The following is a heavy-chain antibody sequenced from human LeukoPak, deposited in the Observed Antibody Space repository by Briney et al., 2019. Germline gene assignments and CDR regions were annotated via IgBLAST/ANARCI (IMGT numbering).Heavy chain of an antibody. CDR1: GYTFTSYG. J-gene: IGHJ5*02. Sequence: GASVKVSCTASGYTFTSYGISWVRQAPGQGLEWMGWISAYNGNTNYAQKLQGRVTMTTDTSTSTAYMELRSLRSDDTAVYYCARGRRSDYYDSSGYSSFGPWGQGTLVTVSS. CDR2: ISAYNGNT. D-gene: IGHD3-22*01. V-gene: IGHV1-18*01. CDR3: ARGRRSDYYDSSGYSSFGP.